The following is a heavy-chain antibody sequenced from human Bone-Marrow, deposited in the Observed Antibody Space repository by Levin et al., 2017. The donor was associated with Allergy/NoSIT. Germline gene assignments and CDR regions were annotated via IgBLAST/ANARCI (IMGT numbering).Heavy chain of an antibody. V-gene: IGHV3-15*01. CDR1: EIIFSTTW. CDR2: SKSRHDGGTT. D-gene: IGHD2-2*01. CDR3: ATEFYCSSTTCPYAFHI. Sequence: GGSLRLSCSASEIIFSTTWMSWVRQAPGKGLEWVGRSKSRHDGGTTDYAAPVKGRFTISRDDSQKTLYLQMNSLKTEDTALYYCATEFYCSSTTCPYAFHIWGQGTVVTVSS. J-gene: IGHJ3*02.